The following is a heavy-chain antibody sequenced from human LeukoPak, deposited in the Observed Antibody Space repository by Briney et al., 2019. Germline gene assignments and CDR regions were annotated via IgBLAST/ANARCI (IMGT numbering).Heavy chain of an antibody. CDR3: ARVYCSGGSCYNWFDP. V-gene: IGHV4-39*01. Sequence: PSETLSLTCTVSGGSISSSSYYWGWIRQPPGKGLEWIGSIYYSGSTYYNPSLKSRVTISVDTSKNQFSLKLSSVTAADTAVYYCARVYCSGGSCYNWFDPWGQETLVTVSS. J-gene: IGHJ5*02. CDR1: GGSISSSSYY. CDR2: IYYSGST. D-gene: IGHD2-15*01.